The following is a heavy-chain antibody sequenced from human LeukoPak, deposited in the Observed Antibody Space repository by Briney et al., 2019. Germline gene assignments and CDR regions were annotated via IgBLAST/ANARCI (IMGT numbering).Heavy chain of an antibody. V-gene: IGHV4-59*12. Sequence: PSETLSLTCTVSGGSISTYYWNWIRQPPGKGLEWIGYISNTGITTYNPSLKSRVTISVDTSKSQFSLKLSSVTAADTAVYYCARGGAAWAPLWYYYYMDVWGKGTTVTVSS. CDR2: ISNTGIT. D-gene: IGHD6-13*01. CDR1: GGSISTYY. CDR3: ARGGAAWAPLWYYYYMDV. J-gene: IGHJ6*03.